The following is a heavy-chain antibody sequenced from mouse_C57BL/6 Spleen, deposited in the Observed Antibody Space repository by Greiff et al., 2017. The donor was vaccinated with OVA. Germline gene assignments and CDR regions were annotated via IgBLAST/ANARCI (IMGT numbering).Heavy chain of an antibody. D-gene: IGHD2-13*01. Sequence: VQLKQPGAELVMPGASVKLSCKASGYTFTSYWMHWVKQRPGQGLEWIGEIDPSDSYTNYNQKFKGKSTLTVDKSSSAAYMQLSSLTHEDSAVFNSARELEGDIDYWGEGTTLTVSS. CDR3: ARELEGDIDY. CDR1: GYTFTSYW. CDR2: IDPSDSYT. V-gene: IGHV1-69*01. J-gene: IGHJ2*01.